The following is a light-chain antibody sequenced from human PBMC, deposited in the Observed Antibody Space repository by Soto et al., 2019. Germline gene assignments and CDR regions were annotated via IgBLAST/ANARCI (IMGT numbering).Light chain of an antibody. Sequence: DTQMAQSPPTLSASVGDRVTITCRASQNIGDWLAWYQQEPGKAPKLLIYDASILENGVPSRFSASGSGTEFTLAIGNLQPADFATYYCHQYNSYPWTFGQGTKVDIK. CDR1: QNIGDW. CDR2: DAS. J-gene: IGKJ1*01. V-gene: IGKV1-5*01. CDR3: HQYNSYPWT.